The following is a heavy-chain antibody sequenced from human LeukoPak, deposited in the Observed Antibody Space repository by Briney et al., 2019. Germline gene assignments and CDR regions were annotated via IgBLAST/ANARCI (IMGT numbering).Heavy chain of an antibody. CDR2: ISYDGSNK. D-gene: IGHD4/OR15-4a*01. Sequence: GGSLRLSCAASGFTFSSYAMHWVRQAPGKGLEWVAVISYDGSNKYYADSVKGRFTISRDNSKNTLYLQMNSLRAEDTAVYYCARRIEVQTTFDYWGQGTLVTVSS. J-gene: IGHJ4*02. V-gene: IGHV3-30*07. CDR3: ARRIEVQTTFDY. CDR1: GFTFSSYA.